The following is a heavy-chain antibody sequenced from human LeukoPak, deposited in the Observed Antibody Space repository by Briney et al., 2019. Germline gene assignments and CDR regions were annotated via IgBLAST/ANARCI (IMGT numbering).Heavy chain of an antibody. CDR3: ARDYYDSSGYYYFDY. V-gene: IGHV3-21*03. Sequence: PGGSLRLPCAASGFTFSSYSMNWVRQAPGKGLEWVSSISSSSSYIYYADSVKGRFTISRDNAKNSLYLQMNSLRAEDTAVYYCARDYYDSSGYYYFDYWGQGTLVTVSS. D-gene: IGHD3-22*01. CDR1: GFTFSSYS. J-gene: IGHJ4*02. CDR2: ISSSSSYI.